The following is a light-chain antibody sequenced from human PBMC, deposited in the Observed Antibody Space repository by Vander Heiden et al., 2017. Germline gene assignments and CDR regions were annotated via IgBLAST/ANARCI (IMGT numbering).Light chain of an antibody. CDR1: QSVLSSSNNKNY. J-gene: IGKJ4*01. CDR2: WAS. CDR3: QQSSTAPLT. V-gene: IGKV4-1*01. Sequence: DIVMTQSPNYLAVSLGDRALINCKSRQSVLSSSNNKNYLAWYQQIPGQPPKLLINWASTRESGVPDRFSGSGSGTDFTLTISSLQAEDVAVYYCQQSSTAPLTFGGGTKVEIK.